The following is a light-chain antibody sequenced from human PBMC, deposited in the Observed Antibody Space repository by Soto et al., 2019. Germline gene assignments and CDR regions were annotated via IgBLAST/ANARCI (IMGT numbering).Light chain of an antibody. V-gene: IGKV3-20*01. Sequence: EIVLTQSPGTLSLSPGERATLSCRASQSISNSYLAWYQQKPGQAPRLLVYGASSRATGIPDRFSGSGSGADFTLTISRLDPDDFALYYCHQSGGSSSITFGQGTRLDIK. CDR1: QSISNSY. CDR2: GAS. J-gene: IGKJ5*01. CDR3: HQSGGSSSIT.